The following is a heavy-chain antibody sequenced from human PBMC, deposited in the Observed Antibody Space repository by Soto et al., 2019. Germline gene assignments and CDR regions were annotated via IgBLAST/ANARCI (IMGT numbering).Heavy chain of an antibody. V-gene: IGHV5-51*01. CDR2: IYPADSDT. J-gene: IGHJ4*02. Sequence: GESLKISCKGSGYSFTSYWIGWVRQMPGKGLEWMGIIYPADSDTRYSPSLQGQVTISVDKSTSTAYLQWSSLKASDTAMYYCARQSEAAGDDWGQGTLVTVSS. D-gene: IGHD6-13*01. CDR1: GYSFTSYW. CDR3: ARQSEAAGDD.